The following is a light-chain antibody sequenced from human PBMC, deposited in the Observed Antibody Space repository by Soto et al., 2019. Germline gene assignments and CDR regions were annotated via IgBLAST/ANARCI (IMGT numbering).Light chain of an antibody. J-gene: IGKJ5*01. CDR2: AAS. Sequence: DIQMTQSPSSLSASIGDRVTITCRASQGISNFLAWYQQKPGKVPKLLISAASTLPSGVPSRFSGSGSGTDFTLTITSLQPEDVATYYCQKYSSVITFGQGTRLEI. V-gene: IGKV1-27*01. CDR1: QGISNF. CDR3: QKYSSVIT.